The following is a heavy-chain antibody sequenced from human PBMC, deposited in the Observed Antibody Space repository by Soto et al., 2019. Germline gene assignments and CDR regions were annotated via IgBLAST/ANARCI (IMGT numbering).Heavy chain of an antibody. J-gene: IGHJ6*02. D-gene: IGHD2-15*01. V-gene: IGHV3-30*04. CDR3: ARGDREDTAVVIGVRPGEYGVDV. CDR1: GFTFSNYA. CDR2: ISYNGGNR. Sequence: QVQLVESGGGVVQPGRSLRLSCAASGFTFSNYAMHWVRQAPGKGLECVAVISYNGGNRFYRDYVKGRFTISRDNSKNTVHLHIDSLRYEDAAVYYCARGDREDTAVVIGVRPGEYGVDVWGQGTTVTVSS.